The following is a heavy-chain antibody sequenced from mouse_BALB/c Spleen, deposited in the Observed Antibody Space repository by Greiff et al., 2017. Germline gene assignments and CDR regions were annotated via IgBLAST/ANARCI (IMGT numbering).Heavy chain of an antibody. V-gene: IGHV5-6-3*01. CDR3: ARDRDSSGFLLFAY. J-gene: IGHJ3*01. Sequence: EVKLVESGGGLVQPGGSLKLSCAASGFTFSSYGMSWVRQTPDKRLELVATINSNGGSTYYPDSVKGRFTISRDNAKNTLYLQMRSLKSEDTAMYYCARDRDSSGFLLFAYWGQGTLVTVSA. CDR2: INSNGGST. CDR1: GFTFSSYG. D-gene: IGHD3-2*01.